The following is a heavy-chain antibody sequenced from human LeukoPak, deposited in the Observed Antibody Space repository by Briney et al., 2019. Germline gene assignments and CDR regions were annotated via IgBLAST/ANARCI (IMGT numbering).Heavy chain of an antibody. D-gene: IGHD3-10*01. V-gene: IGHV1-18*01. CDR3: ARSSPGTYYYYYYYGMDV. J-gene: IGHJ6*02. Sequence: ASVKVSCKASGYTFTSYGISWVRQAPGQGLEWMGWISAYNGNTNYAQKLQGRVTMTTDTSTSTAYMELRSLRSDDTAVYYCARSSPGTYYYYYYYGMDVWGQGTTVTVSS. CDR1: GYTFTSYG. CDR2: ISAYNGNT.